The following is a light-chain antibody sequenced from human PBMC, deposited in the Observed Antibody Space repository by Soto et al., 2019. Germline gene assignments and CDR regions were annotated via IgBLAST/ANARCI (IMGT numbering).Light chain of an antibody. CDR3: HQHESAPRT. J-gene: IGKJ1*01. V-gene: IGKV3-20*01. CDR2: GAS. CDR1: QSVDSRY. Sequence: EIVLTQSPGTLSLSPGERATLSCRASQSVDSRYFAWFQQKPGQSPRLLIYGASSRATGIPDRFSGSGSGTDFTLTISRLEPEDFAVYYCHQHESAPRTFGQGTKVEVK.